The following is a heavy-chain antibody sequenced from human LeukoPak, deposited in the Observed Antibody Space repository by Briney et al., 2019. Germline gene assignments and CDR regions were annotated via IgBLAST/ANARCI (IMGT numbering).Heavy chain of an antibody. V-gene: IGHV4-4*09. CDR1: GGSLNNYY. Sequence: SETLSLTCTVSGGSLNNYYCSWVRQPPGEGLEWIGYKYTTGSSNYSPSLMGRVTISEDMAQNQISLRLTSVTAADTAVYYCARTRPPAGPQYYYGMDVWSQGTPVTVSS. CDR2: KYTTGSS. CDR3: ARTRPPAGPQYYYGMDV. D-gene: IGHD2-2*01. J-gene: IGHJ6*02.